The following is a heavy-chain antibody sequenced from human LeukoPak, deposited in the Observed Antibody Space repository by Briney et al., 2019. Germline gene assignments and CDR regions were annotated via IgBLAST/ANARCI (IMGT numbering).Heavy chain of an antibody. CDR2: IKQDGSEK. CDR1: GFTFSAYW. V-gene: IGHV3-7*01. Sequence: GGSLRLSCTASGFTFSAYWMSWVRQAPGKGLEWVASIKQDGSEKYYVDSVKGRFTVSKDNARNSLFLQMNSLRTEDTAVYYCARGRISMVRGLIRVTHFDSWGQGTLATVSS. CDR3: ARGRISMVRGLIRVTHFDS. D-gene: IGHD3-10*01. J-gene: IGHJ4*02.